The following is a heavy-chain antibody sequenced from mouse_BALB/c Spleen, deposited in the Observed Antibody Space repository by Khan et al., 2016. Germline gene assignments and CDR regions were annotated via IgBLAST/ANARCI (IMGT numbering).Heavy chain of an antibody. Sequence: QVQLKQSGPSLVQPSQSLSITCTVSGFSLTSYGVHWVRQSPGKGLEWLGVIWRGGSTDYNAAFMSRLSITKDNSKSQVFFKMNSLQADDTAIYYCAKNYYGSSRNWYFDVWGAGTTVTVSS. V-gene: IGHV2-5-1*01. CDR2: IWRGGST. CDR3: AKNYYGSSRNWYFDV. J-gene: IGHJ1*01. CDR1: GFSLTSYG. D-gene: IGHD1-1*01.